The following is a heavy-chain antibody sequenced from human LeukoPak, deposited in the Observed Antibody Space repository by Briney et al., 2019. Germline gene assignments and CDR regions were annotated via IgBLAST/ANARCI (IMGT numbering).Heavy chain of an antibody. CDR2: IRSNSDGGTI. J-gene: IGHJ3*02. CDR3: TTEDTVDAFDI. Sequence: GGSLRLSCATSGFTFSNAWMNWVRQAPGKGLEWVGRIRSNSDGGTIDYAAPVKGRFTLSRDDSKNTLYLQMNSLKTEDTAVYYCTTEDTVDAFDIWGQGTMVTVSS. D-gene: IGHD5-18*01. V-gene: IGHV3-15*07. CDR1: GFTFSNAW.